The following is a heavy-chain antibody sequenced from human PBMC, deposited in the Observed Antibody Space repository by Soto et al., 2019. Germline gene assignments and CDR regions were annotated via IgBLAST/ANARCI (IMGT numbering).Heavy chain of an antibody. CDR3: ASGKNTYYDFWSGYSPWYFDY. D-gene: IGHD3-3*01. J-gene: IGHJ4*02. Sequence: WETLSLTCTVSGGSISSSSYYWGWIRQPPGKGLEWIGSIYYSGSTYYNPSLKSRVTISVDTSKNQFSLKLSSVTAADTAVYYCASGKNTYYDFWSGYSPWYFDYWGQGTLVTVSS. V-gene: IGHV4-39*01. CDR1: GGSISSSSYY. CDR2: IYYSGST.